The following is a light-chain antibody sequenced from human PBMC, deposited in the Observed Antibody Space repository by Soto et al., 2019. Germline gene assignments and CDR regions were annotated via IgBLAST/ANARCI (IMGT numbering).Light chain of an antibody. V-gene: IGKV1-39*01. CDR3: QQRSTTVNT. CDR2: HVS. CDR1: QRIGTY. Sequence: DIQMTQSPSSLSASVGDRVTVSCRASQRIGTYLNWYQQRPGKAPTLLIYHVSTLQPGVPSRFSGSGSGTDFTLSISGLQPEDFATYYCQQRSTTVNTFGQGTKLEIK. J-gene: IGKJ2*01.